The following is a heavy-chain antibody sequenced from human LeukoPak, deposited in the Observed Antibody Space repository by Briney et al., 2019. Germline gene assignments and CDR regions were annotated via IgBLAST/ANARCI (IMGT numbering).Heavy chain of an antibody. D-gene: IGHD2-21*02. Sequence: ASVKVSCKASGYTFTGYYMHWVRQAPGQGLEWMGWINPNSGGTNYAQKFQGRVTMTRDTSISTAYMELSRLRSDDTAVYYCARESGHIVVVTAYYYYYMDVWGKGTTVTISS. CDR2: INPNSGGT. CDR1: GYTFTGYY. J-gene: IGHJ6*03. CDR3: ARESGHIVVVTAYYYYYMDV. V-gene: IGHV1-2*02.